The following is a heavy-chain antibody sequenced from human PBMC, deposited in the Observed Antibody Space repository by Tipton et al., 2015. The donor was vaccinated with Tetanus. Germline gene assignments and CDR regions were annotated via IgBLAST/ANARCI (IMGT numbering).Heavy chain of an antibody. D-gene: IGHD3-9*01. J-gene: IGHJ2*01. CDR3: ARRRSAILSGSYHWYFDV. CDR2: IDPRDSEA. V-gene: IGHV5-51*01. Sequence: QLVQSGADVKKPGESLKISCHISGYNFSHYSIGRVRQMPGKGLEWAGIIDPRDSEARYGPSFQGQVIISADKSISTTSLQWGSLTASDTAMYFCARRRSAILSGSYHWYFDVWGRGTLLTVSS. CDR1: GYNFSHYS.